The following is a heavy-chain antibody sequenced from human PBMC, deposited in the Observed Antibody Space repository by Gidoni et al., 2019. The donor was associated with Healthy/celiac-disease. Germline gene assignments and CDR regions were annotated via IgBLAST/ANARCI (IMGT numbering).Heavy chain of an antibody. D-gene: IGHD6-13*01. CDR3: ARATRGSSSWHGWYFDL. V-gene: IGHV1-2*06. J-gene: IGHJ2*01. Sequence: QEQLVQSGAEVKKTGAAVKVSCKAGGYTFTGYYMHWVRKAPGQGLEWSGRCNPNMGGTNYAQMFQGSVPMTRDTSISTAYMEWSRLRSDDTAVYYCARATRGSSSWHGWYFDLWGRGTLVTVSS. CDR2: CNPNMGGT. CDR1: GYTFTGYY.